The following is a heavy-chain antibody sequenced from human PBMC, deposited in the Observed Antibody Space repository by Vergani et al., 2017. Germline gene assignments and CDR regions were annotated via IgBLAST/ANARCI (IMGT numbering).Heavy chain of an antibody. CDR2: ISGSGGST. D-gene: IGHD2-2*02. J-gene: IGHJ3*02. Sequence: EVQLLESGGGLVQPGGSLRLSCAASGFTFSSYAMSWVRQAPGKGLEWVSAISGSGGSTYYADSVKGRFTISIDNSKNTLYLQMNSLRAEDTAVYYCAKDSMAPISDAHDAFDIWGQGTMVTVSS. V-gene: IGHV3-23*01. CDR1: GFTFSSYA. CDR3: AKDSMAPISDAHDAFDI.